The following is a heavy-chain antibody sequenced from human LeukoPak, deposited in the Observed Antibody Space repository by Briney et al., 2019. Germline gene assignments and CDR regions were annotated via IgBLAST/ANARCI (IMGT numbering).Heavy chain of an antibody. D-gene: IGHD2-2*01. CDR3: ARDGCSSTSCYHDAFDI. V-gene: IGHV1-18*01. CDR1: GYTFTSYG. CDR2: ISAYNGNT. Sequence: ASVKVSCKASGYTFTSYGISWVRQAPGQGLEWMGWISAYNGNTNYAQKLQGRVTMTTDTSTSTAYMELRGLRSDDTAVYYCARDGCSSTSCYHDAFDIWGQGTMVTVSS. J-gene: IGHJ3*02.